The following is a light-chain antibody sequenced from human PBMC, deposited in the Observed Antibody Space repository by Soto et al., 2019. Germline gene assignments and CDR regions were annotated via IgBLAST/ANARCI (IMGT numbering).Light chain of an antibody. CDR3: QQYGSSPWT. Sequence: IVLTQSPGTLSLSPGERATLSCRAIQSVSSSYLAWYQQKPGHAPRLIIYGASRRATGIPDRFSGSGSGTDFTLTISRMEPDDFAVYYCQQYGSSPWTFGQGTKVHIK. V-gene: IGKV3-20*01. J-gene: IGKJ1*01. CDR2: GAS. CDR1: QSVSSSY.